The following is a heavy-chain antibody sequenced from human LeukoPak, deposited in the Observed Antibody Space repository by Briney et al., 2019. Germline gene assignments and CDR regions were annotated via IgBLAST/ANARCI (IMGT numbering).Heavy chain of an antibody. J-gene: IGHJ3*02. CDR1: GYTFTSYG. Sequence: ASVKVSCKASGYTFTSYGVSWVRQAPGQGLEWMGWISAYNGNTNYAQKLQGSVTMTTDTSTSTAYMELRSLRSDDTAVYYCATSTGRYDSSGYYRVYGFDIWGQGTMVIVSS. CDR2: ISAYNGNT. CDR3: ATSTGRYDSSGYYRVYGFDI. D-gene: IGHD3-22*01. V-gene: IGHV1-18*01.